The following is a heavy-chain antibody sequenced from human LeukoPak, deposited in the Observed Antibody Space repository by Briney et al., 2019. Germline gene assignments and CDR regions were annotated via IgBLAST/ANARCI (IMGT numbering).Heavy chain of an antibody. CDR3: AGDGPYCSGGSCPPFDY. CDR2: ISSSSSYI. CDR1: GFTFSSYS. Sequence: GGSLRLSCAASGFTFSSYSMNWVRQAPGKGLEWVSSISSSSSYIYYAYSVKGRFTISRDNAKNSLYLQMNSLIAEDTAVYYCAGDGPYCSGGSCPPFDYWGQGTLVTVSS. J-gene: IGHJ4*02. V-gene: IGHV3-21*01. D-gene: IGHD2-15*01.